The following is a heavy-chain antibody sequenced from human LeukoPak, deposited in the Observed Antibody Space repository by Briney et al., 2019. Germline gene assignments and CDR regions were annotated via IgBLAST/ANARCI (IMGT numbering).Heavy chain of an antibody. D-gene: IGHD2-15*01. CDR3: ARDQGGEIVVVVAAYNWFDP. CDR2: TNPNSGGT. CDR1: GYTFTGYY. Sequence: ASVKVSCKASGYTFTGYYMHWVRQAPGQGLGWMGWTNPNSGGTNYAQKSQGRVTMTRDTSISTAYMELSRLRSDDTAVYYCARDQGGEIVVVVAAYNWFDPWGQGTLVTVSS. V-gene: IGHV1-2*02. J-gene: IGHJ5*02.